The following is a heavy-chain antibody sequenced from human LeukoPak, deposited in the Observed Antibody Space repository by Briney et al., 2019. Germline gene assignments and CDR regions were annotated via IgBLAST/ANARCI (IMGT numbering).Heavy chain of an antibody. D-gene: IGHD3-10*01. CDR3: AKRGIVIRAVIIVGFHKEAYYFDY. CDR1: GITLSNYG. V-gene: IGHV3-23*01. Sequence: GGSLRLSCTVSGITLSNYGMSWARQAPGNGLEWVAGISDSGGSTNYADSVKGRFTISRDNPKNTLYLQMTSLRAEDTAVYFCAKRGIVIRAVIIVGFHKEAYYFDYWGQGALVTVSS. J-gene: IGHJ4*02. CDR2: ISDSGGST.